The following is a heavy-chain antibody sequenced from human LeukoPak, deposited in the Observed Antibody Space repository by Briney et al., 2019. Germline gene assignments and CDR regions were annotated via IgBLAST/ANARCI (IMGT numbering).Heavy chain of an antibody. J-gene: IGHJ6*02. Sequence: GGSLRLSCAASGFTVSSSYMIWVRQAPGKGLEWVSVIYSGGSTYYADSVEGRFTISRDNSKNTLYLQMNSLRAEDTAVYYCARDRVTRGYSYGIPLYGLDVWGQGTTVIVSS. V-gene: IGHV3-53*01. CDR1: GFTVSSSY. D-gene: IGHD5-18*01. CDR3: ARDRVTRGYSYGIPLYGLDV. CDR2: IYSGGST.